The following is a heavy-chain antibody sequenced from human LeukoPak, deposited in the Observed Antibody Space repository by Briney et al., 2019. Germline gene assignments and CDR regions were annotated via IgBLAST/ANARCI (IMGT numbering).Heavy chain of an antibody. CDR1: GYTFTDYY. CDR3: ARGWGFGSIDY. V-gene: IGHV1-2*02. Sequence: ASVKVSCKASGYTFTDYYVHWVRQAPGQGLGWMGWISPSSGGTNYAQKFQGRVTMTRDTSISTAYMELSSLRSDDPAVYYCARGWGFGSIDYWGQGTLVTVSS. D-gene: IGHD7-27*01. CDR2: ISPSSGGT. J-gene: IGHJ4*02.